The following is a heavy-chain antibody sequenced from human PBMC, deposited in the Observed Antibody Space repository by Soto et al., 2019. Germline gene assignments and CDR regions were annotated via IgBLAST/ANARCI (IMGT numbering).Heavy chain of an antibody. CDR1: GFTVSNYH. CDR2: VYADGAT. V-gene: IGHV3-66*01. J-gene: IGHJ4*02. Sequence: EVQLVESGGGLVQPGESLRLSCAASGFTVSNYHMTWVRQAPGKGLEWVSAVYADGATSHADSVKDRFTVSRDNSRNTLNFKLGGLGPEDTAVYSCADWGGGLDYWGQGTLVTVSS. CDR3: ADWGGGLDY. D-gene: IGHD3-16*01.